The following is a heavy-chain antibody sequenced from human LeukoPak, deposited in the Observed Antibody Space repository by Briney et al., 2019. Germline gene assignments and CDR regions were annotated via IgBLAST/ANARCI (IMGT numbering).Heavy chain of an antibody. CDR1: GGSISSGGYY. CDR3: ARAEWGYHPLFDY. CDR2: IYYSGST. D-gene: IGHD3-16*02. V-gene: IGHV4-31*03. Sequence: KSSQTLSLTCTVSGGSISSGGYYWSWIRQHPGKGLEWIGYIYYSGSTYYNPSLKSRVTISVDTSKNQFSLKLSSVTAADTAVYYCARAEWGYHPLFDYWGQGTLVTVSS. J-gene: IGHJ4*02.